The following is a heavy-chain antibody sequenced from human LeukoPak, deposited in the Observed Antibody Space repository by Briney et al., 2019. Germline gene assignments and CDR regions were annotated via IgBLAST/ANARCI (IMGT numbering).Heavy chain of an antibody. J-gene: IGHJ4*02. CDR3: ARGLYSYGI. CDR2: INHSGST. Sequence: SETLSLTXAVYGGSFSGYYWSWIRQPPGKGLEWIGEINHSGSTNYNPSLKSRVTISVDTSKNQFSLKLSSVAAADTAVYYCARGLYSYGIWGQGTLVTVSS. V-gene: IGHV4-34*01. CDR1: GGSFSGYY. D-gene: IGHD5-18*01.